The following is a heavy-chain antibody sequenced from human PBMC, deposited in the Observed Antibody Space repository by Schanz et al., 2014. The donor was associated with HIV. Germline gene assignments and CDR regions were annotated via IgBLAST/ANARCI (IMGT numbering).Heavy chain of an antibody. Sequence: QVQLVESGGGVVQPGRSLRLSCAASGFTFSSYGMHLVLQAPGKGLEWVAVIWYDGSSKYYADSVKGRFTMSRDNSKNTLYLQMNSLRGEDTAVYYCARGGLQWHPEWFDYWGQGTLVTVSS. V-gene: IGHV3-33*01. CDR2: IWYDGSSK. CDR3: ARGGLQWHPEWFDY. J-gene: IGHJ4*02. CDR1: GFTFSSYG. D-gene: IGHD4-4*01.